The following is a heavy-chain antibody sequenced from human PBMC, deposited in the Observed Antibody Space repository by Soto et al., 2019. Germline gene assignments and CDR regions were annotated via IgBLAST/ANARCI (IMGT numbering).Heavy chain of an antibody. V-gene: IGHV4-34*01. J-gene: IGHJ5*02. CDR3: ARAIIAVAGPWFDP. Sequence: SETLSLTCAVYGGSFSGYYCSWIRQPPGKGLEWIGEINHSGSTNYNPSLNSRVTISVDTSKNQFSLKLTSVTAADTAVYYCARAIIAVAGPWFDPWGQGTLVTVSS. CDR1: GGSFSGYY. D-gene: IGHD6-19*01. CDR2: INHSGST.